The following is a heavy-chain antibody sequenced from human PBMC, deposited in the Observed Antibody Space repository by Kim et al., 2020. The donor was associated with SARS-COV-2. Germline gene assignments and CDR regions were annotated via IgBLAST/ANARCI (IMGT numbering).Heavy chain of an antibody. CDR3: AREGVGATTSLSD. D-gene: IGHD1-26*01. J-gene: IGHJ4*02. Sequence: YADSVKGRFTISRDNAKNSLYLQMNSLRDEDTAVYYCAREGVGATTSLSDWGQGTLVTVSS. V-gene: IGHV3-48*02.